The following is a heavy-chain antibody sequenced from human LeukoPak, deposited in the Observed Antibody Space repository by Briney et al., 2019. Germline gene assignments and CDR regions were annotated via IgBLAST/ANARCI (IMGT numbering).Heavy chain of an antibody. D-gene: IGHD3-10*01. CDR1: GDSISRSNSY. Sequence: PSETLSLTRTVSGDSISRSNSYRGWIRQPPGKGLEWIGSLYYSGSSYYNPSLKSRVTISADTSKNQFSLKLSSVTAADTAVYYCARGGSGSLRSHFDYWGQGTLVTVSS. V-gene: IGHV4-39*07. J-gene: IGHJ4*02. CDR3: ARGGSGSLRSHFDY. CDR2: LYYSGSS.